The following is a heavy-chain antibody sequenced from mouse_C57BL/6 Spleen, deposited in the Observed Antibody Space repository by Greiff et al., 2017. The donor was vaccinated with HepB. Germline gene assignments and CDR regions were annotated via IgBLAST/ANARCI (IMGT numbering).Heavy chain of an antibody. J-gene: IGHJ3*01. Sequence: VKLVESGPGLVAPSQRLSITCTVSGFSLTSYGVHWVRQPPGKGLEWLVVIWSDGSTTYNSALKSRLSISKDNSKSQVFLKMNSLQTDDTAMYYCARHDYGSSPFAYWGQGTLVTVSA. CDR2: IWSDGST. D-gene: IGHD1-1*01. CDR1: GFSLTSYG. CDR3: ARHDYGSSPFAY. V-gene: IGHV2-6-1*01.